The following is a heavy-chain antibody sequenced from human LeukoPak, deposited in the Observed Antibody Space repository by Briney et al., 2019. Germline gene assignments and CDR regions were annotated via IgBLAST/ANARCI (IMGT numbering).Heavy chain of an antibody. V-gene: IGHV3-30*03. CDR3: ARGWDNWKLRESYFDY. D-gene: IGHD1-1*01. CDR1: GFTFSSYG. Sequence: PGGSLRLSCAASGFTFSSYGMHWVRQAPGKGLEWVAVISYDGSNKYYADSVKGRFTISRDNSKNTLYLQMNSLRAEDTAVYYCARGWDNWKLRESYFDYWGQGTLVTVSS. CDR2: ISYDGSNK. J-gene: IGHJ4*02.